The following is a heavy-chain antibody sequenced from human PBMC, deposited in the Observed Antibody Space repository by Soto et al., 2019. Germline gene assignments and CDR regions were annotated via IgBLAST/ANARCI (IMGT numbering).Heavy chain of an antibody. D-gene: IGHD6-13*01. J-gene: IGHJ2*01. CDR3: TRYACSSWYKWYFDL. CDR2: ISSSSSYT. Sequence: QVQLVESGGGLVKPGGSLRLSCAGSGFSFSDYYMSWIRQAPGKGLEWVSYISSSSSYTSYGDSVKGRFTISRDNAENSLYLQMKSLRAEDTAVYYCTRYACSSWYKWYFDLWGRGTLVSVSS. CDR1: GFSFSDYY. V-gene: IGHV3-11*05.